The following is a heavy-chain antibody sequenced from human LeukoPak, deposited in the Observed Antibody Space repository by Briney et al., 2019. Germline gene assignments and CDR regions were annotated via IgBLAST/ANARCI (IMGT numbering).Heavy chain of an antibody. CDR3: AREVRAVVAATESSWFDP. J-gene: IGHJ5*02. Sequence: SVKVSCKASGGTFSSYTISCVRQAPGQGLEWMGRIIPILGIANYAQKFQGRVTITADKSTSTAYMELSSLRSEDTAVYYCAREVRAVVAATESSWFDPWGQGTLVTVSS. V-gene: IGHV1-69*04. CDR1: GGTFSSYT. CDR2: IIPILGIA. D-gene: IGHD2-15*01.